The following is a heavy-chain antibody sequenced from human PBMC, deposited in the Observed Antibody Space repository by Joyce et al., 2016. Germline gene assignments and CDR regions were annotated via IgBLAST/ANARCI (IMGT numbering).Heavy chain of an antibody. CDR2: INHSGVT. D-gene: IGHD2-2*01. Sequence: QVQLQQWGTGLLQPSETLSLTCAVYGGSFSAYNWSWIRQTPGKGLEWIGEINHSGVTNYNPSLKSRVTISIDTAKNQVSLKLTSVTAADTAMYYCARVVVVPDAIPFDHWGQGTLVTVSS. V-gene: IGHV4-34*01. CDR1: GGSFSAYN. CDR3: ARVVVVPDAIPFDH. J-gene: IGHJ4*02.